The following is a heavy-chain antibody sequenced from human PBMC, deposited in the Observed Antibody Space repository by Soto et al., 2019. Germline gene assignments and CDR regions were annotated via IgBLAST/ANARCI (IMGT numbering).Heavy chain of an antibody. CDR3: ARGYSSGWYDWNPEPLDY. D-gene: IGHD6-19*01. V-gene: IGHV3-33*01. Sequence: QVQLVESGGGVVQPGRSLRLSCAASGFTFSSYGMHWVRQAPGKGLEWVAVIWYDGSNKYYADSVKGRFTISRDNSKNTLYLQMNSLRAEDTAVYYCARGYSSGWYDWNPEPLDYWGQGTLVTVSS. CDR2: IWYDGSNK. CDR1: GFTFSSYG. J-gene: IGHJ4*02.